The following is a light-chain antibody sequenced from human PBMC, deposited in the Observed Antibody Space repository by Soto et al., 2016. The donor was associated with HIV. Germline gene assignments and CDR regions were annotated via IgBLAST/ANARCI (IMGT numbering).Light chain of an antibody. Sequence: SYELTQPPSVSVSPGQTASITCSGDTLPKQYAYWYQQKPGQAPVLVIYKDSERPSGIPERFSGSSSGTTVTLTISGVQAEDEADYYCQSADSSGTNVLFGGGTKLTV. CDR2: KDS. CDR1: TLPKQY. V-gene: IGLV3-25*03. J-gene: IGLJ2*01. CDR3: QSADSSGTNVL.